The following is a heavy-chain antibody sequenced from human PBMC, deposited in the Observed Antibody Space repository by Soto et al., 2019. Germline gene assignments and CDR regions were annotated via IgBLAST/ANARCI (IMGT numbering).Heavy chain of an antibody. CDR3: ARLASPPLIGLEWLLSHPDYYYYMDV. J-gene: IGHJ6*03. D-gene: IGHD3-3*01. Sequence: TLSLTCTVSGGSISSYYWSWIRQPPGKGLEWIGYIYYSGSTNYNPSLKSRVTISVDTSKNQFSLKLSSVTAADTAVYYCARLASPPLIGLEWLLSHPDYYYYMDVWGKGTTVTVSS. CDR2: IYYSGST. V-gene: IGHV4-59*08. CDR1: GGSISSYY.